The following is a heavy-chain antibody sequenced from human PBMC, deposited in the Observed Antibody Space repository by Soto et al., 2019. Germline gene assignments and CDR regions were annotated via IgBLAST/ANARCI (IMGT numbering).Heavy chain of an antibody. Sequence: QVQLVQSGAEVKKPGSSVKVSCKASGGTFSSYAISWVRQAPGQGLEWMGGIIPIFGTANYAQKFQGRVTITADKCTSRAYMELSSLRSEDTAVYYCARDSIAVADSPYYYYGMDVWGQGTTVTVSS. CDR1: GGTFSSYA. CDR2: IIPIFGTA. CDR3: ARDSIAVADSPYYYYGMDV. D-gene: IGHD6-19*01. V-gene: IGHV1-69*06. J-gene: IGHJ6*02.